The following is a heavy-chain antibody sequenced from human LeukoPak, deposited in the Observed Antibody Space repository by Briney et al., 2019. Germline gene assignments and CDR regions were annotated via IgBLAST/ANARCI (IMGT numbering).Heavy chain of an antibody. V-gene: IGHV5-10-1*01. CDR3: ARPKYSTGWYFDF. Sequence: GASLKISCKGSGYSFTSYWISWVRQMPGRGLERMGRIDPSDSYTNYSPSFQGHVAISTDKSINTAYLQWSSLKASDTAMYYCARPKYSTGWYFDFWGQGTLVTVSS. J-gene: IGHJ4*02. CDR1: GYSFTSYW. CDR2: IDPSDSYT. D-gene: IGHD6-19*01.